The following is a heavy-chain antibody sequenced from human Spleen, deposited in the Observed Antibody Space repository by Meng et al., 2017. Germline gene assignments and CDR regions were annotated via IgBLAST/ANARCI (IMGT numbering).Heavy chain of an antibody. D-gene: IGHD7-27*01. CDR3: ARGRGQGLTGELDY. Sequence: QVQLQQWGAGLLKPSETLSLTCVVSGGSFSDYYWSWIRQPPGKGLEWIGEINHSGSTNYNPSLESRATISVDTSQNNLSLKLSSVTAADTAVYYCARGRGQGLTGELDYWGQGTLVTVSS. CDR1: GGSFSDYY. J-gene: IGHJ4*02. V-gene: IGHV4-34*01. CDR2: INHSGST.